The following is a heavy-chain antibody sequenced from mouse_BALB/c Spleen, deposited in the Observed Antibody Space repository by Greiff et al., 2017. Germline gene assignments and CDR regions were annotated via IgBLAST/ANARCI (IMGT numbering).Heavy chain of an antibody. Sequence: EVNLVESGGGLVKPGGSLKLSCAASGFTFSSYTMSWVRQTPEKRLEWVATISSGGSYTYYPDSVKGRFTISRDNAKNTLYLQMSSLKSEDTAMYYCTTRDYYAMDYWGQGTSVTVSS. CDR3: TTRDYYAMDY. V-gene: IGHV5-6-4*01. J-gene: IGHJ4*01. CDR2: ISSGGSYT. CDR1: GFTFSSYT.